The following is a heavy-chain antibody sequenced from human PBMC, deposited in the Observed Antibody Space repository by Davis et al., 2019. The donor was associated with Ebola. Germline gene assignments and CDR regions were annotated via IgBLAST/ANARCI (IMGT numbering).Heavy chain of an antibody. Sequence: ASVKVSCKASGYTFTSYGISWVRQAPGQGPEWMGWISAYNGNTNYAQKLQGRVTMTTDTSTSTAYMELRSLRSDDTAVYYCAREPVVGSSGWYGGNYFDYWGQGTLVTVSS. D-gene: IGHD6-19*01. CDR1: GYTFTSYG. V-gene: IGHV1-18*01. CDR2: ISAYNGNT. J-gene: IGHJ4*02. CDR3: AREPVVGSSGWYGGNYFDY.